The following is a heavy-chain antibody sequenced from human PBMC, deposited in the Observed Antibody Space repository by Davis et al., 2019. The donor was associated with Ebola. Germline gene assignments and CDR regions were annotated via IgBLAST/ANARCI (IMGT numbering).Heavy chain of an antibody. J-gene: IGHJ6*02. CDR2: IRSKANSYAT. CDR3: EVAVAGTGYMDV. Sequence: GEFLKISCAASGFTFSGSAMHWVRQASGKGLEWVGRIRSKANSYATAYAASVKGRFTISRDDSKNTAYLQMNSLKTEDTAVYYCEVAVAGTGYMDVWGQGTTVTVSS. CDR1: GFTFSGSA. D-gene: IGHD6-19*01. V-gene: IGHV3-73*01.